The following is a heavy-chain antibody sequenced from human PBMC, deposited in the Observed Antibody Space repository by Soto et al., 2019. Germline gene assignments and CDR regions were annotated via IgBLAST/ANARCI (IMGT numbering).Heavy chain of an antibody. CDR1: GYTFTGYY. D-gene: IGHD6-13*01. CDR3: ATSGIAAAGKYYYYGMDV. V-gene: IGHV1-2*04. Sequence: ASVKVSCKASGYTFTGYYMHWVRQAPGQGLEWMGWIYPNSGGTNYAQKFQGCVTMTRDTSISTAYMELSRLRSDDTAVYYCATSGIAAAGKYYYYGMDVWGKGTTVTVSS. CDR2: IYPNSGGT. J-gene: IGHJ6*04.